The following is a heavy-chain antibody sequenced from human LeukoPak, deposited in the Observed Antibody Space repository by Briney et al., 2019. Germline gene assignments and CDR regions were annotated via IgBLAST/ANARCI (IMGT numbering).Heavy chain of an antibody. CDR3: ARVACPDYDDSSGYYFPDY. Sequence: SVKVSCKASGGTFSSYAISWVRQAPGQGLEWMGGITPIFGTANYAQKFQGRVTITADESTSTAYMELSSLRSEDTAVYYCARVACPDYDDSSGYYFPDYWGQGTLVTVSS. V-gene: IGHV1-69*01. J-gene: IGHJ4*02. D-gene: IGHD3-22*01. CDR1: GGTFSSYA. CDR2: ITPIFGTA.